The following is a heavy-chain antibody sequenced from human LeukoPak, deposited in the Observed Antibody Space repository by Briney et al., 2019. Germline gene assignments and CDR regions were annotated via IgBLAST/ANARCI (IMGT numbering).Heavy chain of an antibody. CDR3: ARGNFYDNKGYSPELRY. CDR2: ISAQHGQT. CDR1: GYSENFYG. Sequence: ASVKVSCKTSGYSENFYGITWVRQVAGQGLEWMGWISAQHGQTEYAPNSQDRVTMTTDTYTNTAYMELSRLTSDDTAVYYCARGNFYDNKGYSPELRYWGQGTLVTVSS. D-gene: IGHD3-10*01. J-gene: IGHJ4*02. V-gene: IGHV1-18*01.